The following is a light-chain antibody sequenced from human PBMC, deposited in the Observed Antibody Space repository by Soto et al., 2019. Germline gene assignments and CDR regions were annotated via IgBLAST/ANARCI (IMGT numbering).Light chain of an antibody. CDR3: EQYGHSPRT. CDR2: SAS. V-gene: IGKV3-20*01. J-gene: IGKJ1*01. CDR1: RTVDGNY. Sequence: PGERATLSCRASRTVDGNYLAWYHQKPGQPPRLLIHSASTRAPGIPDRFSASGAGTDFTLTISRLEPEDSAVYYCEQYGHSPRTFGQGTKVDIK.